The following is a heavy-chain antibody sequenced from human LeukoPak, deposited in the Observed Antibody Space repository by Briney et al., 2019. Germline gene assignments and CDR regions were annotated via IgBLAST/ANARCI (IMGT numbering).Heavy chain of an antibody. CDR3: AKRRYDSSGHFDS. Sequence: PGGSLRLSWAASGFTVSDYSMSWVRQAPGKGLEWGSAISGSGSYTDYADSVKGRFTISKDNSKNMLYMRMSSLRAEDTAVYYCAKRRYDSSGHFDSWGQGTLVTVSS. CDR1: GFTVSDYS. D-gene: IGHD3-22*01. V-gene: IGHV3-23*01. J-gene: IGHJ4*02. CDR2: ISGSGSYT.